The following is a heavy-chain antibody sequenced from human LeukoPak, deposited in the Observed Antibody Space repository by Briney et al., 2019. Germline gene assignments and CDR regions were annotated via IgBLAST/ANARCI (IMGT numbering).Heavy chain of an antibody. D-gene: IGHD2-21*01. J-gene: IGHJ4*02. CDR2: ISGGGYTT. CDR3: AKESDGDFDY. CDR1: GFTFSSYA. V-gene: IGHV3-23*01. Sequence: PGGSLRLSCAGSGFTFSSYAMSWVRQAPGKGLEWVSLISGGGYTTNYADPVKGRFTISRDNSKNTLYLQMNSLRADDTAVYYCAKESDGDFDYWGQGTLVTAST.